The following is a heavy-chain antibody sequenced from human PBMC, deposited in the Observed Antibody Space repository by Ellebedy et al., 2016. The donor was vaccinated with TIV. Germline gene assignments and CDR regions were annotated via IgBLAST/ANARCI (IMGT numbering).Heavy chain of an antibody. J-gene: IGHJ4*02. Sequence: GESLKISCAASGFTFSLNWMYWVRQAPGKGLEWVANIKEDGSEEYYVDSVKGRFTISRDNSKNSLYLQMNSLRADDTALYYCASAARGSGAYESFWGQGTLVTVSS. CDR1: GFTFSLNW. CDR3: ASAARGSGAYESF. CDR2: IKEDGSEE. D-gene: IGHD5-12*01. V-gene: IGHV3-7*01.